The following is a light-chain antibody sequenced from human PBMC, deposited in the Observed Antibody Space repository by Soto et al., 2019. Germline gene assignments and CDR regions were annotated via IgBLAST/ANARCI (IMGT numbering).Light chain of an antibody. V-gene: IGKV3-20*01. CDR2: AAS. Sequence: EIVLTQSPGTLSLFPGERATLSCGASQSVRSSYLAWYQVRPGQAPRLLIHAASRRATGIADRFSGSGSGTDFTLTISRLEPEDFAVYYCQQYGDSPETFGQGTKVDIK. J-gene: IGKJ2*01. CDR1: QSVRSSY. CDR3: QQYGDSPET.